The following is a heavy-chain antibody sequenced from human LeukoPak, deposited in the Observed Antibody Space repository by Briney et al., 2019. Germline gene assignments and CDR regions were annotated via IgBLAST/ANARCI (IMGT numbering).Heavy chain of an antibody. Sequence: PGRSLRVSCAASGFIFSSYGMHWVRQAPGKGLEWVAVIWYDGSNKYYADSVKGRFTISRDNSKNTVYLQMNSLRAEDTAVYYCARELGSSRAFDIWGQGTMVTVSS. V-gene: IGHV3-33*01. D-gene: IGHD2-15*01. CDR3: ARELGSSRAFDI. CDR1: GFIFSSYG. J-gene: IGHJ3*02. CDR2: IWYDGSNK.